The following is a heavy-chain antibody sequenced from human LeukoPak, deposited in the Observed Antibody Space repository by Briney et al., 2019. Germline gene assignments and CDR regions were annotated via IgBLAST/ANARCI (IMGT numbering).Heavy chain of an antibody. CDR3: AKGFGSRENYIDY. J-gene: IGHJ4*02. V-gene: IGHV3-23*01. CDR1: GFTFSSYA. Sequence: TGGSLRLSCAASGFTFSSYAMSWVRQAPGKGLEWVSAISGSGGSTYYADSVKGRFTISRDNSKNTLYLQMNSLRAEDTAVYYCAKGFGSRENYIDYWGQGTLVTVSS. CDR2: ISGSGGST. D-gene: IGHD3-3*01.